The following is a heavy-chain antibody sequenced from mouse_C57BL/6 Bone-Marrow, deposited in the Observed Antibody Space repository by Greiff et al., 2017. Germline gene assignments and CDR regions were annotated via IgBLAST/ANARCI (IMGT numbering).Heavy chain of an antibody. CDR2: IYPRAGST. V-gene: IGHV1-78*01. Sequence: QVQLTESDAELVKPGASVKISCKVSGYTFTAHTIHWMTPRPEQGLEWIGYIYPRAGSTKSTETFKSKATLTADKSSRTAYMQLNSLTSEYSAVYFCARGGSYPRDYGGQGTSVTVSS. J-gene: IGHJ4*01. CDR3: ARGGSYPRDY. D-gene: IGHD2-10*01. CDR1: GYTFTAHT.